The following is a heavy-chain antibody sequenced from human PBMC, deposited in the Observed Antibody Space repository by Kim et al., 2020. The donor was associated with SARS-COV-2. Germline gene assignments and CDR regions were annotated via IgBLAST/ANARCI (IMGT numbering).Heavy chain of an antibody. Sequence: VQNRITINPDTSKNQFYLQLNSVTPEDTAVYYCARDPRLAAAGTLYYFDYWGQGTLLTVSS. V-gene: IGHV6-1*01. J-gene: IGHJ4*02. D-gene: IGHD6-13*01. CDR3: ARDPRLAAAGTLYYFDY.